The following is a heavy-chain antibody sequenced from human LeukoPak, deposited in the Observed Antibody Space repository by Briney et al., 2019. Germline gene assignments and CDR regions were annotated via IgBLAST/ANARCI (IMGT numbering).Heavy chain of an antibody. CDR1: GGSISSYY. D-gene: IGHD6-19*01. J-gene: IGHJ6*02. V-gene: IGHV4-59*08. CDR2: IYYSGST. Sequence: PSETLSLTCTVSGGSISSYYWSWIRQPPGKGLEWIGYIYYSGSTNYNPSLKSRVTISVDTSKNQFSLKLSSVTAADTAVYYCARHISRIAVAGHYYYYYGMDVWGQGTTVTVSS. CDR3: ARHISRIAVAGHYYYYYGMDV.